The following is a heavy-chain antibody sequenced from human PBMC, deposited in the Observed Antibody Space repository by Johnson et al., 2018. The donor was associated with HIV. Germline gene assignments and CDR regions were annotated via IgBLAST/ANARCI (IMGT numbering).Heavy chain of an antibody. V-gene: IGHV3-7*01. CDR3: ARGGQLVAFDI. CDR1: GFTFSSYW. Sequence: VQLVESGGGLVQPGGSLRLSCAASGFTFSSYWMSWVRQAPGKGLEWVANIKQDGSEKYYVDSVKGRFTISRDNSKNTLYLQMNSLRAEDTAVYYCARGGQLVAFDIWGQGTMVTVSS. D-gene: IGHD6-6*01. J-gene: IGHJ3*02. CDR2: IKQDGSEK.